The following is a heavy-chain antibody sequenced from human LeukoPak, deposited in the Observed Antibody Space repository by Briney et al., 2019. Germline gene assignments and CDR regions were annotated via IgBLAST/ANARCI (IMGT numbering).Heavy chain of an antibody. CDR2: IYYSGST. CDR1: GGSISSSSYY. D-gene: IGHD3-22*01. V-gene: IGHV4-39*01. Sequence: SETLSLTCTVSGGSISSSSYYWGWIRQPPGKGLEWIGSIYYSGSTYYNPSLKSRVTISVDTSKNQFSLKLSSVTAADTAVYYCARLLADSSGTPDAFDIWGQGTMVTVSS. CDR3: ARLLADSSGTPDAFDI. J-gene: IGHJ3*02.